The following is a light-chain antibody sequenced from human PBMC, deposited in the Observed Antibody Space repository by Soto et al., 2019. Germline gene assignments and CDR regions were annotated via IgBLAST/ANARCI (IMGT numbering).Light chain of an antibody. J-gene: IGLJ2*01. CDR2: DNH. CDR3: ATWDSRLRALL. CDR1: SSNIGDNY. V-gene: IGLV1-51*01. Sequence: QSVLTQPPAVSAAPGQKVTISCSGSSSNIGDNYVSWYQQLPGTAPKRIISDNHKRPSGIPDRFSGSKSRTSATLGITGFQAGDEGDYYCATWDSRLRALLFGGGTKLTV.